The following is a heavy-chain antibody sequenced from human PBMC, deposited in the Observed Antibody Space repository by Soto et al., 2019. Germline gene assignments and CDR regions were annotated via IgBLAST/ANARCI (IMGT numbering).Heavy chain of an antibody. V-gene: IGHV3-15*01. J-gene: IGHJ4*02. CDR1: GFTFSNAW. CDR3: TTDPTGRVAGTLGSMAGY. CDR2: IKSKTDGGTT. D-gene: IGHD6-19*01. Sequence: EVQLVESGGGLVKPGGSLRLSCAASGFTFSNAWMSWVRQAPGKGLEWVGRIKSKTDGGTTDYAAPVKGRFTISRDDSKNTLYLQMNSLKTEDTAVYYCTTDPTGRVAGTLGSMAGYWGQGTLVTVSS.